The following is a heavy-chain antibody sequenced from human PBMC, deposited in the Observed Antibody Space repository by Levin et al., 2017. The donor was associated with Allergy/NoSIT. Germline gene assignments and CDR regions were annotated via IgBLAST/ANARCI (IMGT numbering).Heavy chain of an antibody. CDR2: IDWDDDK. CDR3: ERIPNLGYSYGYYYGMDV. J-gene: IGHJ6*02. CDR1: GFSLSTSGMC. V-gene: IGHV2-70*11. Sequence: ESGPTLVKPTQTLTLTCTFSGFSLSTSGMCVSWIRQPPGKALEWLARIDWDDDKYYSTSLKTRLTISKDTSKNQVVLTMTNMDPVDTATYYYERIPNLGYSYGYYYGMDVWGQGTTVTVSS. D-gene: IGHD5-18*01.